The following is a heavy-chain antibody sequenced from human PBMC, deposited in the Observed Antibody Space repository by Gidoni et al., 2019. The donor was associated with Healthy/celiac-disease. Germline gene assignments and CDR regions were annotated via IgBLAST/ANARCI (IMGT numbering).Heavy chain of an antibody. V-gene: IGHV3-7*01. J-gene: IGHJ4*02. D-gene: IGHD3-3*01. CDR1: GFTFSSYW. CDR3: ARDMDDFWSGYYFGFPRYYFDY. Sequence: EVQLVESGGGLVQPGGSLRLSCAASGFTFSSYWMSGVRQAPGKGLEWVANIKQDGSEKYYVDSVKVRFTISRDNAKNSLYLQMNSLRAEDTAVYYCARDMDDFWSGYYFGFPRYYFDYWGQGTLVTVSS. CDR2: IKQDGSEK.